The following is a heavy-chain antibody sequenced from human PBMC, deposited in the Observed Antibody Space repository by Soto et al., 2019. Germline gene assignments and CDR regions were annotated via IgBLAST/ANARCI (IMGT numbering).Heavy chain of an antibody. Sequence: QVQLVESGGGVVQPGRSLRLSCAASGFTFSGYAMHWVRQAPGKGLEWVALTYYDGDNKYYADSVKSRFTISRDNSRTTRYLQVNRVRAEATAVSYCARRTSSGSSGVYAMDVWRQGTMVTVSS. CDR1: GFTFSGYA. D-gene: IGHD3-22*01. J-gene: IGHJ6*02. V-gene: IGHV3-33*01. CDR3: ARRTSSGSSGVYAMDV. CDR2: TYYDGDNK.